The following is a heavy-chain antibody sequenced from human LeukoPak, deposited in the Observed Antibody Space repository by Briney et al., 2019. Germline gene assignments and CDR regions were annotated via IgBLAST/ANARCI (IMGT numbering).Heavy chain of an antibody. CDR2: ISYDGSNK. D-gene: IGHD6-13*01. J-gene: IGHJ6*02. CDR1: GFTVTDNY. Sequence: PGGSLRLSCAASGFTVTDNYMNWVRQAPGKGLEWVAVISYDGSNKYYADSVKGRFTISRDNSKNTLYLQMNSLRAEDTAVYYCAREGREQQLVLYYYYGMDVWGQGTTVTVSS. CDR3: AREGREQQLVLYYYYGMDV. V-gene: IGHV3-30-3*01.